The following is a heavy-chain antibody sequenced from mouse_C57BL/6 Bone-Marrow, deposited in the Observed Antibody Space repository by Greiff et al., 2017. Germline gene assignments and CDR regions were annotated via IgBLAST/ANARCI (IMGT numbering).Heavy chain of an antibody. CDR2: IDPENGDT. Sequence: EVMLQQSGAELVRPGASVKLSCTASGFNIKDDYMHWVKQRPEQGLEWIGWIDPENGDTEYASKFQGKATITADTSSNTAYLQLSSLTSEDTAVYYCTTDGYYGDYFDYWGQGTTLTVSS. CDR3: TTDGYYGDYFDY. V-gene: IGHV14-4*01. D-gene: IGHD2-3*01. CDR1: GFNIKDDY. J-gene: IGHJ2*01.